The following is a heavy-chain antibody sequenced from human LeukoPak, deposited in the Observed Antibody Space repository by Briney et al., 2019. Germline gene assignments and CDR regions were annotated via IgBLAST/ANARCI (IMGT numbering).Heavy chain of an antibody. CDR2: IYPGDSDT. Sequence: PGESLKISCKGSGYSFTSYWIGWVRQMPGKGLEWMGIIYPGDSDTRYSPSFQGQVTISADKSISTAYLQWSSLKASDTAMYYCARLSGAASYGHAFDIWGQGTMVTVSS. CDR1: GYSFTSYW. D-gene: IGHD5-18*01. V-gene: IGHV5-51*01. CDR3: ARLSGAASYGHAFDI. J-gene: IGHJ3*02.